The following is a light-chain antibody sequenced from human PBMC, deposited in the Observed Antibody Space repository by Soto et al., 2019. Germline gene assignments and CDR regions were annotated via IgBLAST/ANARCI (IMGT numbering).Light chain of an antibody. CDR2: DAS. Sequence: EIVMTQSPATLSVSPGXRATLSCRASQSVSSNLAWYQQKSGQAPRLLIYDASTRATGIPARFSGSGSGTEFTLTISTLQSEDFAVYYCQQYHNWPSWTFGQGTKVDIK. J-gene: IGKJ1*01. CDR3: QQYHNWPSWT. V-gene: IGKV3-15*01. CDR1: QSVSSN.